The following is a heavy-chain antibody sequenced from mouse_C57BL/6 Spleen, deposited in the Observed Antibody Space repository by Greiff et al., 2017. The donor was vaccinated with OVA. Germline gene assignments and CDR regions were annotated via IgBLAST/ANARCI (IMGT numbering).Heavy chain of an antibody. V-gene: IGHV10-1*01. CDR1: GFSFNTYA. Sequence: DVHLVESGGGLVQPKGSLKLSCAASGFSFNTYAMNWVRQAPGKGLEWVARIRSKSNNYATYYADSVKDRFTISRDDSESMLYLQMNNLKTEDTAMYYCVRWRLGYAMDYWGQGTSVTVSS. CDR3: VRWRLGYAMDY. D-gene: IGHD2-4*01. CDR2: IRSKSNNYAT. J-gene: IGHJ4*01.